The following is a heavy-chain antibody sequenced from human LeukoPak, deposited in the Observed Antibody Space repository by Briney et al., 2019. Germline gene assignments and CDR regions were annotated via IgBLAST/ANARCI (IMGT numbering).Heavy chain of an antibody. CDR1: GGSTSSGDYY. CDR3: ARQPFSYCSSTSCYSMFGLPDYYGMDV. CDR2: IYYSGST. J-gene: IGHJ6*02. V-gene: IGHV4-30-4*01. Sequence: SETLSLTCTVSGGSTSSGDYYWSWIRQPPGKGLEWIGYIYYSGSTYYNPSLKGRVTISVDTSKNQFSLKLSSVTAADTAVYYCARQPFSYCSSTSCYSMFGLPDYYGMDVWGQGTTVTVSS. D-gene: IGHD2-2*02.